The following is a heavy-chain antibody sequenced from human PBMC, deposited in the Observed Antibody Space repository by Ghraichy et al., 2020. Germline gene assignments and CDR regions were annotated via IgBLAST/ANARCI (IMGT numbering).Heavy chain of an antibody. CDR1: GFTFSDHA. D-gene: IGHD2-8*01. Sequence: GGSLRLSCAASGFTFSDHAMHWVRQAPGQGPEYVAVISSNERSPYYAEFVKGRITISRDNSKGTVYLQMGSLRDEDTGVYYCVRGHTNARKYYEMNVWGQGTTVTV. CDR3: VRGHTNARKYYEMNV. J-gene: IGHJ6*02. CDR2: ISSNERSP. V-gene: IGHV3-64*02.